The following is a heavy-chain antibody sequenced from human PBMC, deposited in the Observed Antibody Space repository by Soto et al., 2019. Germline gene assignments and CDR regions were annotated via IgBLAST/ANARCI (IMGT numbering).Heavy chain of an antibody. CDR3: LCCGGCLGWGF. J-gene: IGHJ4*02. CDR2: ISSSSDNV. Sequence: EVQVVESGGGLVNPGGSLRLSCAASGFTFSNYSMNWVRQTPGKGLEWVSFISSSSDNVYYADSVKGRFTIARDNAKNSLYLQMNSLGAEDAAVDYCLCCGGCLGWGFWGQGTLVTVSS. CDR1: GFTFSNYS. V-gene: IGHV3-21*06. D-gene: IGHD2-21*02.